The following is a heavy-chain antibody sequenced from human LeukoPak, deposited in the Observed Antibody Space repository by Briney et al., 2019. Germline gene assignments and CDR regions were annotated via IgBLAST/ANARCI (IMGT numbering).Heavy chain of an antibody. CDR2: ISYDGSNK. Sequence: PGGSLRLSCAASGFTFSSYAMHWVRQAPGKGLEWVAVISYDGSNKYYADSVKGRFTISRDNSKNTLYLQMNSLRAEDTAVYYCAKAGATYYYDSSGYMAPLYWGQGTLVTVSS. CDR3: AKAGATYYYDSSGYMAPLY. J-gene: IGHJ4*02. D-gene: IGHD3-22*01. CDR1: GFTFSSYA. V-gene: IGHV3-30-3*01.